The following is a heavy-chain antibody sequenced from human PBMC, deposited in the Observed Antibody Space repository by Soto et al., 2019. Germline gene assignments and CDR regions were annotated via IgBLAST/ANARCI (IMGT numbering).Heavy chain of an antibody. Sequence: QVYLQESGPGLVKPSQTLSLTCSVSGGSISRGGHYWSWIRQHPGKGLEWIGSIYDSGITRYHPSLRSRVAISLDTSQNHFSLGLSSVTAADTAVYYCARGHDDDYPHGFDAFDIWGQGTMLTVSS. CDR2: IYDSGIT. D-gene: IGHD4-17*01. V-gene: IGHV4-31*03. CDR1: GGSISRGGHY. J-gene: IGHJ3*02. CDR3: ARGHDDDYPHGFDAFDI.